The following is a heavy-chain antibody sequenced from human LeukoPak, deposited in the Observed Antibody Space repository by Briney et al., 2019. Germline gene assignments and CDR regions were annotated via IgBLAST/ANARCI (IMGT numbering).Heavy chain of an antibody. J-gene: IGHJ5*02. V-gene: IGHV3-33*08. CDR3: ARDPYYDSSVDWFDP. CDR1: GFTFSSYG. CDR2: IWYGGSNK. D-gene: IGHD3-22*01. Sequence: GGSLRLSCAASGFTFSSYGMHWVRQAPGKGLEWVAVIWYGGSNKYYADSVKGRFTISRDNSKNTLYLQMNSLRAEDTAVYYCARDPYYDSSVDWFDPWGQGTLVTVSS.